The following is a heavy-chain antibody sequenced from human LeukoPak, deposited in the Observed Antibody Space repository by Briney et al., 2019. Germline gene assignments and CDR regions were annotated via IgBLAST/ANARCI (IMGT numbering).Heavy chain of an antibody. J-gene: IGHJ4*02. Sequence: SETLSLTCTVSGGSITNTNYYWGWIRQPPEKGLEYIGSLFYSGSTSYNPSLKSRVTMSIDTSKNHLSLKLNSVTAADTAVSYCAVLFVGVYYGSGYYFDDWGQGTLVTVTS. CDR3: AVLFVGVYYGSGYYFDD. CDR1: GGSITNTNYY. D-gene: IGHD3-10*01. V-gene: IGHV4-39*02. CDR2: LFYSGST.